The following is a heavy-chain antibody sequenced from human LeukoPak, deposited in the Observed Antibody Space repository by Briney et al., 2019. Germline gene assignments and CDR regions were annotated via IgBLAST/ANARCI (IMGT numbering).Heavy chain of an antibody. D-gene: IGHD3-22*01. CDR1: GFTFSSYA. J-gene: IGHJ3*02. CDR2: ISGSGGST. Sequence: GGSLRLSCAAPGFTFSSYAMSWVRQAPGKGLEWVSAISGSGGSTYYADSVKGRFTISRDNSKNTLYLQMSSLRAEDTAVYYCAKALRITMISAVDAFDIWGQGTLVTVSS. V-gene: IGHV3-23*01. CDR3: AKALRITMISAVDAFDI.